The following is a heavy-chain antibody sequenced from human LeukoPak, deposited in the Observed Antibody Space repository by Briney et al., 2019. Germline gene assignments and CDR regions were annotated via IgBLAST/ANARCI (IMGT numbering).Heavy chain of an antibody. CDR1: GVSFSSDLYY. D-gene: IGHD1-14*01. V-gene: IGHV4-39*07. Sequence: PSETLSLTCTVSGVSFSSDLYYWGRIRQPPGKGLEWIVSIYHSGSTYYNPSLRSRVTISVDTSKNQFSLKLSSVTAADTAVYYCASIRRDYYYYYMDVWGKGTTVTISS. CDR2: IYHSGST. CDR3: ASIRRDYYYYYMDV. J-gene: IGHJ6*03.